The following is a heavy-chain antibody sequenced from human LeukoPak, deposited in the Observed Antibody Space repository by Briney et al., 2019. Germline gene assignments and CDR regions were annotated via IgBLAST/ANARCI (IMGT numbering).Heavy chain of an antibody. V-gene: IGHV4-31*03. Sequence: SETLSLTCTVSCGSVSSCGYYWSWIRQHPGEGLEWIGYIYYSGTTYYNPSLKSRLTISLDTSKNQFSLKLTSVTAADTAVYYCATAAQNWNNAPYFDFWGQETLVTVSS. CDR1: CGSVSSCGYY. J-gene: IGHJ4*02. CDR3: ATAAQNWNNAPYFDF. D-gene: IGHD1-1*01. CDR2: IYYSGTT.